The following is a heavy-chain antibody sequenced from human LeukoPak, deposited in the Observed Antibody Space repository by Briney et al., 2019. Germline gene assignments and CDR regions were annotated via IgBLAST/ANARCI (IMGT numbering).Heavy chain of an antibody. V-gene: IGHV4-59*01. CDR2: IYYSGST. Sequence: SQTLSLTCTVSGGSISSYYWSWIRQPPGKGLEWIGYIYYSGSTNYNPSLKSRVTISVDTSKNQFSLKLSSVTAADTAVYYCARGVVVVTADYFDYWGQGTLVTVSS. CDR1: GGSISSYY. J-gene: IGHJ4*02. D-gene: IGHD2-21*02. CDR3: ARGVVVVTADYFDY.